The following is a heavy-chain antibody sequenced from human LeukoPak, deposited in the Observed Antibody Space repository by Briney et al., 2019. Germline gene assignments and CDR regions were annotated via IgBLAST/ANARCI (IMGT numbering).Heavy chain of an antibody. V-gene: IGHV3-30*19. CDR2: ISYDRSLK. CDR1: GFIFRSYG. CDR3: ARDPTAVANLPQYYLDY. Sequence: GGSLRLSCAASGFIFRSYGMHWVRQAPGKGLEWVAVISYDRSLKYYADSVRGRFTISSDNSKNTLYLQMNSLRVEDTAVYYCARDPTAVANLPQYYLDYWGQGILVTVSS. D-gene: IGHD4-23*01. J-gene: IGHJ4*02.